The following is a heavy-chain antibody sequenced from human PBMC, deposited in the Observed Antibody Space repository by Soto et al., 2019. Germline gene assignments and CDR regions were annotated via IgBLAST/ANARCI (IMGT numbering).Heavy chain of an antibody. CDR1: GGSISSGGYY. CDR3: ARGVTMVRGVIHTPDFDY. V-gene: IGHV4-31*03. D-gene: IGHD3-10*01. CDR2: IYYSGST. Sequence: QVQLQESGPGLVKPSQTLSLTCTVSGGSISSGGYYWSWIRQHPGKGLEWIGYIYYSGSTNYNPSLKRRVTISVDTSKNQFSLKLSSVTAADTAVYYCARGVTMVRGVIHTPDFDYWGQGTLVTVSS. J-gene: IGHJ4*02.